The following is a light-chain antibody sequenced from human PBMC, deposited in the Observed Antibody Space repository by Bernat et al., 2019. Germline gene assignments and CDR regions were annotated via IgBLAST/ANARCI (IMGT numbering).Light chain of an antibody. CDR3: LQYYNHPQT. CDR2: ATS. CDR1: QGVSSY. J-gene: IGKJ1*01. Sequence: AIRMTQSPSSISASTGDRVTITCRASQGVSSYLAWYQQKPGKAPKLLIYATSTLQTGVPSRFSGSGSGTYFTLTISCLQSEDFATYYCLQYYNHPQTFGQGTRVEIK. V-gene: IGKV1-8*01.